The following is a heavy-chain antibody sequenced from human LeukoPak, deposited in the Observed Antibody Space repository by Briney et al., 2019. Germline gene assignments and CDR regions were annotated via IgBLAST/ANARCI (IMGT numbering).Heavy chain of an antibody. J-gene: IGHJ4*02. CDR1: GYSISSGYY. Sequence: SETLSLTCTVSGYSISSGYYWGWIRQPPGKGLEWIGSINHSGSTYYNPSLKSRVTISVDTSKNQFSLKLSSVTAADTAVYYCARDDIAVAGTSYWGQGTLVTVSS. CDR3: ARDDIAVAGTSY. CDR2: INHSGST. D-gene: IGHD6-19*01. V-gene: IGHV4-38-2*02.